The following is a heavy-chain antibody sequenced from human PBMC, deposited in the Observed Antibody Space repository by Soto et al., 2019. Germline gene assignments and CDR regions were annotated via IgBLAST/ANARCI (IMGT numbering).Heavy chain of an antibody. J-gene: IGHJ4*02. V-gene: IGHV4-59*01. CDR2: IYYSGST. Sequence: SQTLSLTYTVSGGSISNYYWSWTRQPPGKGLEWIGYIYYSGSTNYNPSLKSRVTISVDTSKNQFSLKLSSVTAADTAVYYCATEGEDGYNSSPFDYWGQGTLVIVSS. CDR3: ATEGEDGYNSSPFDY. CDR1: GGSISNYY. D-gene: IGHD5-12*01.